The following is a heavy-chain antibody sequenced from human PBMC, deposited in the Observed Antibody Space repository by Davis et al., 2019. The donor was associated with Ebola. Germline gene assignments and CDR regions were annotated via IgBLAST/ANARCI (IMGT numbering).Heavy chain of an antibody. CDR1: GGSTSSYY. CDR2: IYYSGRT. CDR3: ARGGRIPAAPWCSGPPGEIDP. J-gene: IGHJ5*02. V-gene: IGHV4-59*01. Sequence: PSETLSPTCTVPGGSTSSYYWSWFRQPPGKGLEWIGSIYYSGRTNYNPSLKSRVTISLDTSKNQFSLKLSSVTAADTAVYYCARGGRIPAAPWCSGPPGEIDPWGQGTLVTVSS. D-gene: IGHD2-2*01.